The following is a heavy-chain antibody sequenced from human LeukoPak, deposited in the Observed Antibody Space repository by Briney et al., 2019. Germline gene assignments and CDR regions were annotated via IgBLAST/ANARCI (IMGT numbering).Heavy chain of an antibody. CDR3: ARDRGFATVEMATTYYYYYYMDV. Sequence: GGSLRLSCAASGFTFSSYAMSWVRQAPGKGLEWVSAISGSGGSTYYADSVRGRFTISRDNAKNSLYLQMNSLRAEDTAVYYCARDRGFATVEMATTYYYYYYMDVWGKGTTVTVSS. V-gene: IGHV3-23*01. J-gene: IGHJ6*03. CDR2: ISGSGGST. D-gene: IGHD5-24*01. CDR1: GFTFSSYA.